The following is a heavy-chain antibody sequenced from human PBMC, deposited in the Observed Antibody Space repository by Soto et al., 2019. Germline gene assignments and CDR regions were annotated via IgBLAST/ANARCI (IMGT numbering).Heavy chain of an antibody. V-gene: IGHV1-69*12. CDR2: IIPIFGTA. J-gene: IGHJ4*02. CDR3: AREGVGGYNSGVFDY. D-gene: IGHD5-12*01. CDR1: GGTFSSYA. Sequence: QVQLVQSGAEVKKPGSSVKVSCKASGGTFSSYAISWVRQAPGQGLEWMGGIIPIFGTANYAQKFQGRVTITADESTSTAYMELSSLRSEDTAVYYGAREGVGGYNSGVFDYWGQGTLVTVSS.